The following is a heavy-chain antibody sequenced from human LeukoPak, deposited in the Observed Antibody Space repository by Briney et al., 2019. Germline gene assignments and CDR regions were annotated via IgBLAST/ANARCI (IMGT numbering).Heavy chain of an antibody. CDR2: IIPILGIA. V-gene: IGHV1-69*04. Sequence: GASVKVSCKASGGTFSSYAISWVRQAPGQGLEWMGRIIPILGIANYAQKFQGRVTITADKSTSTAYMELSSLRSEDTAVYHCAREGNSTRIAAAGFRWFDPWGQGTLVTVSS. CDR3: AREGNSTRIAAAGFRWFDP. CDR1: GGTFSSYA. D-gene: IGHD6-13*01. J-gene: IGHJ5*02.